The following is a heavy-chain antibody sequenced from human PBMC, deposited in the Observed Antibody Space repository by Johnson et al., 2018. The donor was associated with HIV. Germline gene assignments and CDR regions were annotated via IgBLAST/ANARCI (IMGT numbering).Heavy chain of an antibody. CDR2: IYSGDTT. CDR3: ARMTTTVSHHDAFDI. V-gene: IGHV3-66*01. CDR1: GFTVRSNY. D-gene: IGHD4-17*01. Sequence: MLLVESGGGLVQPGGSLRLSCAASGFTVRSNYMSWVRQAPGKGLEWVSLIYSGDTTYYADSVKGGFTITRDNSKNTLYLQMNSLRAEDTAVYYCARMTTTVSHHDAFDIWGQGTMVTVSS. J-gene: IGHJ3*02.